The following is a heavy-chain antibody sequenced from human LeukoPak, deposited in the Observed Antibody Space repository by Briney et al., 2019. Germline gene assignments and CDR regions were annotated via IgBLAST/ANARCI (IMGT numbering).Heavy chain of an antibody. CDR2: ISSSSSTI. Sequence: GGSLRLSCAASGFTFSSYSMNWVRQAPGKGLEWVSYISSSSSTIYYAVSVKGRFTISRYNAKNSLYLQMNSLRAEDTAVYYCAREGPIVVVVAAAHFDYWGQGTLVTVSS. D-gene: IGHD2-15*01. CDR1: GFTFSSYS. V-gene: IGHV3-48*04. J-gene: IGHJ4*02. CDR3: AREGPIVVVVAAAHFDY.